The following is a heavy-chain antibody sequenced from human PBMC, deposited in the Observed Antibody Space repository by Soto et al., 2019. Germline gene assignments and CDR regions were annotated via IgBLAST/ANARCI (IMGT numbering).Heavy chain of an antibody. CDR2: IYWDDDK. CDR1: GFSLTSPAVG. J-gene: IGHJ4*02. D-gene: IGHD6-19*01. V-gene: IGHV2-5*02. Sequence: QITLKESGPTLVKPTQSLTLTCTFSGFSLTSPAVGVKWMRQPPGKALEWLALIYWDDDKQYSPSLKSRLTITKDTSKNQVVLTMTNMDPVDTAIYYCAHGSGWLSDYWGQGTLVTLSS. CDR3: AHGSGWLSDY.